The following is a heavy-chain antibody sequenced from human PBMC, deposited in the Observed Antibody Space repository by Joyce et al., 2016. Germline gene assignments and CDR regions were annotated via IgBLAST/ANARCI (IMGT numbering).Heavy chain of an antibody. CDR3: ARTGVKAFDI. J-gene: IGHJ3*02. Sequence: EVQLVESGGGLVQPGGSLGLSCAVSGFTLSTYWMHWVRQAPGKGLVWVSRINSDGRSTSYADYVQGRFNISRDNAKNTVYLQMNSLRAEDTAVYYCARTGVKAFDIWGQGTLVTVSS. D-gene: IGHD3-10*01. CDR2: INSDGRST. CDR1: GFTLSTYW. V-gene: IGHV3-74*01.